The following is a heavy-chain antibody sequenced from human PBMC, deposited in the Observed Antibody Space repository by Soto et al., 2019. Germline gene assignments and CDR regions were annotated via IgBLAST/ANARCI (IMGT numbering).Heavy chain of an antibody. CDR1: GGSISSGEYY. J-gene: IGHJ6*02. V-gene: IGHV4-30-4*01. CDR3: ARELVVGSYGMDV. D-gene: IGHD2-2*01. CDR2: IYYSGST. Sequence: SETLSLTCTVSGGSISSGEYYWSWIRQPPGKGLEWIGYIYYSGSTYYNPSLKSRVTISVDTSRNQFSLKLSSVTAADTAVYYCARELVVGSYGMDVWGQGTTVTVSS.